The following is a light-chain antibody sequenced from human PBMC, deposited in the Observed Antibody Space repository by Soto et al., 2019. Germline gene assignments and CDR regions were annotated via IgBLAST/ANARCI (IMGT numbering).Light chain of an antibody. V-gene: IGLV2-14*01. CDR1: SRDVGGYNY. CDR2: EVR. CDR3: SSYTSSSTRV. J-gene: IGLJ1*01. Sequence: QSALTQPASVSGSPGQSITISCAGTSRDVGGYNYVSWYQQHPGKAPKLMIYEVRNRPSGVSNRFSGSKSGNTASLTISGLQAEDEADYYCSSYTSSSTRVFGTGTKVTVL.